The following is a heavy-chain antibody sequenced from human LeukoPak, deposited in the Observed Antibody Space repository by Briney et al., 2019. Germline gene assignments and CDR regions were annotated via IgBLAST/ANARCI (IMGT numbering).Heavy chain of an antibody. CDR3: ARGSTVVTSDAFDI. Sequence: PGGSLRLSCEASGYTFSTYGMHWVRQAPGKGLVWVSRINSDGSSTSYADSVKGRFTISRDNAKNTLYLQMNSLRAEDTAVYYCARGSTVVTSDAFDIWGQGTMVTVSS. CDR1: GYTFSTYG. CDR2: INSDGSST. V-gene: IGHV3-74*01. J-gene: IGHJ3*02. D-gene: IGHD4-23*01.